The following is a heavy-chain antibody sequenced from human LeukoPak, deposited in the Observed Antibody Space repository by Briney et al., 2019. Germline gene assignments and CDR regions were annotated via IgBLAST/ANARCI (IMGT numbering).Heavy chain of an antibody. V-gene: IGHV1-18*01. CDR2: ISAYNGNT. J-gene: IGHJ6*03. D-gene: IGHD6-13*01. CDR3: AREVAAAGLYYYYYMDV. CDR1: VYTFTSYG. Sequence: ASEKVSCKASVYTFTSYGISWVRQAPGQGLEWMGWISAYNGNTNNAQKLQGRITLTTEPSDSTAYQEPRSLRSVDTAGYYCAREVAAAGLYYYYYMDVWGKGTTVTVSS.